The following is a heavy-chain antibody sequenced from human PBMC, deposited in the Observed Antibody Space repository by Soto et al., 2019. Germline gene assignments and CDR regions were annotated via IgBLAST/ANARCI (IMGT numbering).Heavy chain of an antibody. J-gene: IGHJ4*02. CDR3: AQGGGGVAGFDY. CDR2: IYWDDDK. Sequence: QITLKESGPTLVKPTQTLTLTCTFSGFSLSTSGVGVGWIRQPPGKALELLALIYWDDDKRYSPSLKSRPTITKDTTKNQVVPTMTNMDPVDTATYYCAQGGGGVAGFDYWGQGTLVTVSS. CDR1: GFSLSTSGVG. D-gene: IGHD6-19*01. V-gene: IGHV2-5*02.